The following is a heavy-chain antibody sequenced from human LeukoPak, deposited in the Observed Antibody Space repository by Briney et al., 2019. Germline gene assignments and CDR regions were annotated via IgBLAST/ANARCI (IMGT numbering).Heavy chain of an antibody. V-gene: IGHV3-7*03. CDR3: ARYDFWSGYPTYYYYGMDV. J-gene: IGHJ6*02. CDR2: INSDGSEG. Sequence: PGGSLRLSCAVSGFTFSGFWMSWSRQAPGKGLEWVASINSDGSEGYYADVVKGRFTISRDNAKNSLYLQINSLRAEDTAVYYCARYDFWSGYPTYYYYGMDVWGQGTTVTVSS. D-gene: IGHD3-3*01. CDR1: GFTFSGFW.